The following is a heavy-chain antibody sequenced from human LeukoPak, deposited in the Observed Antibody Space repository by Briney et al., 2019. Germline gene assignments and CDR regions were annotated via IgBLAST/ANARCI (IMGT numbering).Heavy chain of an antibody. CDR3: ARFTVPAATLDY. D-gene: IGHD2-2*01. J-gene: IGHJ4*02. CDR1: GFTFSSYS. Sequence: PGGSLRLSCAASGFTFSSYSMNWVRQALGKGLEWVSSISSSSSYIYYADSVKGRFTISRDNAKNSLYLQMNSLRAEDTAVYYCARFTVPAATLDYWGQGTLVTVSS. V-gene: IGHV3-21*01. CDR2: ISSSSSYI.